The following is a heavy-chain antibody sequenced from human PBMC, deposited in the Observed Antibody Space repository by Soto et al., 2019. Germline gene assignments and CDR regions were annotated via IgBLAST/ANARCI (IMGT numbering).Heavy chain of an antibody. V-gene: IGHV3-23*01. D-gene: IGHD1-26*01. CDR1: GFTFISYA. J-gene: IGHJ4*02. CDR3: AEKFYSGSYYVLDY. Sequence: GGSLRLSCAASGFTFISYAMSWVRQAPGKGLEWVSAISGSGGSTYYADSVKGRFTISRDNSKNTLYLQMNSLRAEDTAVYYCAEKFYSGSYYVLDYWGQGTLVTVSS. CDR2: ISGSGGST.